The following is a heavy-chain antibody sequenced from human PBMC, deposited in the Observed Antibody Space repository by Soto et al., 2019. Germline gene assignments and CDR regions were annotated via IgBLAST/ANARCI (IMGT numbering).Heavy chain of an antibody. J-gene: IGHJ6*03. Sequence: GGSLRLSCAASGFTFSSYAMSWVRQAPGKGLEWVSAISGSGGSTYYADSVKGRFTISRDNSKNTLYLQMNSLRAEDTAVYYCARGLGSTYYDILTSTRCYYMDVWGKGTTVTVSS. CDR2: ISGSGGST. V-gene: IGHV3-23*01. CDR1: GFTFSSYA. D-gene: IGHD3-9*01. CDR3: ARGLGSTYYDILTSTRCYYMDV.